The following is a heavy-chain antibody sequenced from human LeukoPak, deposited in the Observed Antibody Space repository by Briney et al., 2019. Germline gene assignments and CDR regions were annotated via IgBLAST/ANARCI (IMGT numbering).Heavy chain of an antibody. CDR1: GGSISSYY. D-gene: IGHD3-10*01. Sequence: PSETLSLTCTVSGGSISSYYWSWIRQPPGQGLEWIGYIYYSGSTNYNPSLKSRVTISVDTSKNQFSLKLSSVTAADTAVYYCARRHYPYWYFDLWGRGTLVTVSS. CDR2: IYYSGST. J-gene: IGHJ2*01. CDR3: ARRHYPYWYFDL. V-gene: IGHV4-59*08.